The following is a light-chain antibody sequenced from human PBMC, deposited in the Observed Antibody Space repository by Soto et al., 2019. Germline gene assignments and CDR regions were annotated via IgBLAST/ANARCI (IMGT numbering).Light chain of an antibody. V-gene: IGLV1-44*01. Sequence: QSVLTQPPSASGTPGQRITISCSGSSSNLGSHSVNWYQQLPGTAPKLLIYRSSQRPSGVPDRFSGSKSGTSASLAISGLKSGDEADYYCALWDDSLNGPVFGGGTKLTVL. CDR1: SSNLGSHS. CDR2: RSS. CDR3: ALWDDSLNGPV. J-gene: IGLJ3*02.